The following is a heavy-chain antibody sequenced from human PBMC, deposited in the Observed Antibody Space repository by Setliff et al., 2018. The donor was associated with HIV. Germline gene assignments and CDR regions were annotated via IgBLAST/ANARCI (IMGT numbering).Heavy chain of an antibody. D-gene: IGHD5-12*01. Sequence: ASVKVSCKASEYTFTLYGIHWVRQAPGQRPEWVGWINAGNGDTEYSQKFQDRVTITRDTSANTGYMELSGLRSEDTAVYYCARDRVPKRGYTYREPDFDSWGQGTLVTVSS. V-gene: IGHV1-3*01. CDR1: EYTFTLYG. J-gene: IGHJ5*01. CDR3: ARDRVPKRGYTYREPDFDS. CDR2: INAGNGDT.